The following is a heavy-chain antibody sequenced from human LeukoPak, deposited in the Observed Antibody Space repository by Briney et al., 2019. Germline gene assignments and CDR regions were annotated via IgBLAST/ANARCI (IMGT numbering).Heavy chain of an antibody. D-gene: IGHD1-26*01. J-gene: IGHJ4*02. CDR1: GYSFTNYW. Sequence: GESLKISCKGSGYSFTNYWIGWVRQMPGKGLDWMGIIYPDDSDTRYSPSLQGQVTISAAKSITTAYLQWSSLKASDTAMYYCARFNSPGANDYWGQGTLVTVSS. V-gene: IGHV5-51*01. CDR2: IYPDDSDT. CDR3: ARFNSPGANDY.